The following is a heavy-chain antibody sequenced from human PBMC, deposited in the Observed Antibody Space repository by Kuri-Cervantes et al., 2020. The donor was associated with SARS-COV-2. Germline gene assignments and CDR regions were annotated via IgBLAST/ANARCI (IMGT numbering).Heavy chain of an antibody. CDR2: IDPSDSYT. V-gene: IGHV5-10-1*01. J-gene: IGHJ3*02. CDR1: GYSFTSYW. Sequence: KVSCKGSGYSFTSYWISWVRQMPGNGLEWMGRIDPSDSYTNYSPSFQGHVTISADKSISTAYLQWSSLKASDTAMYYCAPHPLPQDALDIWGQGTMVTISS. CDR3: APHPLPQDALDI.